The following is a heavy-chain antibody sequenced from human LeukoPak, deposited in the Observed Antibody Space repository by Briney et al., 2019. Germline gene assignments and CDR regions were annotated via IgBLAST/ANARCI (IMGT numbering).Heavy chain of an antibody. CDR3: ARDYYFLGAFDI. D-gene: IGHD3-22*01. V-gene: IGHV4-59*01. Sequence: SETLSLTCTVSGGSISSYYWSWIRQPPGKGLEWIGYIYHSGSTNYNPSLKSRVTISVDTSKNQFSLKLSSVTAADTAVYYCARDYYFLGAFDIWGQGTMVTVSS. CDR1: GGSISSYY. J-gene: IGHJ3*02. CDR2: IYHSGST.